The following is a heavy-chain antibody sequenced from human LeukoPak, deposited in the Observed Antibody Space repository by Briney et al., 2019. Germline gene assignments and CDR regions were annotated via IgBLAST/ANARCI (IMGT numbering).Heavy chain of an antibody. CDR3: AKGYGDYGAPYYYYYMDV. Sequence: GGSLRLSCAASGFTFSYYGMHWVRQAPGKGLEWVAFIRYDGSNKYYADSVKGRFTISRDNSKNTLYQQMNSLRAEDTAVYYCAKGYGDYGAPYYYYYMDVWGKGTTVTVSS. CDR2: IRYDGSNK. J-gene: IGHJ6*03. V-gene: IGHV3-30*02. D-gene: IGHD4-17*01. CDR1: GFTFSYYG.